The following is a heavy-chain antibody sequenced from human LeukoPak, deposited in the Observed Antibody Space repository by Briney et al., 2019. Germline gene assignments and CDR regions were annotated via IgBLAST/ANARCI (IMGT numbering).Heavy chain of an antibody. CDR3: AKTRRLVDAFDI. Sequence: AGGSLRLSCAASGFDFSTYDMNWVRQAPGKGLEWVSTSGRGGGTFYAAPVKGRFTVSRDKSKNTLYLQMNSLRADDTAVYYCAKTRRLVDAFDIWGQGTMVTVSS. J-gene: IGHJ3*02. CDR2: SGRGGGT. CDR1: GFDFSTYD. V-gene: IGHV3-23*01.